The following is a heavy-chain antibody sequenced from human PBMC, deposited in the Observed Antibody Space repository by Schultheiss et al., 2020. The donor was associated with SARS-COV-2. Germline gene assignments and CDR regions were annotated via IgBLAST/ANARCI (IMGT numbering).Heavy chain of an antibody. CDR3: AREEQWPYWFDP. Sequence: SETLSLTCTVSGGSISSYYWSWIRQPAGKGLEWIGYIYYSGSTNYNPSLKSRVTISVDTSKNQFSLKLSSVTAADTAVYYCAREEQWPYWFDPWGQGTLVTVSS. V-gene: IGHV4-59*01. CDR1: GGSISSYY. D-gene: IGHD6-19*01. CDR2: IYYSGST. J-gene: IGHJ5*02.